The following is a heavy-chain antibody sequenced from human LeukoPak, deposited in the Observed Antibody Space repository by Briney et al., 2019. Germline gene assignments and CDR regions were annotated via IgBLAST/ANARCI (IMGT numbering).Heavy chain of an antibody. D-gene: IGHD3-10*01. CDR1: GVSFSGYY. Sequence: SETLSLTCAVYGVSFSGYYWSWIRQPPGKGLEWIGEINHSGSTNYNPSLKSRVTISVDTSKNQFSLKLSSVTAADTAVYYCARGGRLLWFGELLFNYYYGMDVWGQGTTVTVSS. V-gene: IGHV4-34*01. CDR2: INHSGST. J-gene: IGHJ6*02. CDR3: ARGGRLLWFGELLFNYYYGMDV.